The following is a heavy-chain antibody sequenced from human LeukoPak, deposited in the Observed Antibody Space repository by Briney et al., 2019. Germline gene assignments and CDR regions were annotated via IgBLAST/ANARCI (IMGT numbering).Heavy chain of an antibody. CDR2: IYYSGST. V-gene: IGHV4-39*07. D-gene: IGHD1-26*01. J-gene: IGHJ4*02. Sequence: PSETLSLTCTVSGGSISSSSYYWGWIRQPPGKGLEWIGSIYYSGSTYYNPSLKSRVTISVDTSKNQFSLKLSSVTAADTAVYYCARDALGIVGATRSATSLVDWGQGTLVTVSS. CDR1: GGSISSSSYY. CDR3: ARDALGIVGATRSATSLVD.